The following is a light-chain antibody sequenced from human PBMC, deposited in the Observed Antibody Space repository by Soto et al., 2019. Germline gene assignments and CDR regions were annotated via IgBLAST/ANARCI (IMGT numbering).Light chain of an antibody. CDR2: RNN. CDR1: SSNIGSNY. CDR3: AAWDDSLSAWV. V-gene: IGLV1-47*01. Sequence: QSVLTQPPSASGTPGQRVTISCSGSSSNIGSNYVYWYQELPGTAPKLLIYRNNQRPSGVADRFSGSKSGTSASLAISGLRSEDEADYYCAAWDDSLSAWVFGRGTKLTVL. J-gene: IGLJ3*02.